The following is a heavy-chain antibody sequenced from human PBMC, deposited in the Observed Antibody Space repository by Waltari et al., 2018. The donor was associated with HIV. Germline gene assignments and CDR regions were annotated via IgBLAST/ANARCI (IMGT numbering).Heavy chain of an antibody. D-gene: IGHD3-22*01. CDR2: ITSHGKNT. Sequence: EVQLVESGGGLVQPGGSLRLSCSASGFTFSNYPIHWVRQAPGKGPVYVSAITSHGKNTYYVDSVKGRFTISRDNSKNMLYLQMRSLRAEDTALYYCVKDSGYNSSVGAFDIWGQGTMVIVSS. J-gene: IGHJ3*02. CDR3: VKDSGYNSSVGAFDI. V-gene: IGHV3-64D*06. CDR1: GFTFSNYP.